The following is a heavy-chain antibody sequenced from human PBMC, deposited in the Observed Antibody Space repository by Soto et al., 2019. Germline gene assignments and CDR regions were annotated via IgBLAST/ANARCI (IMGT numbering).Heavy chain of an antibody. J-gene: IGHJ4*02. Sequence: QEQLVQSGAEVKKSGSSVKVSCKDTGGLFSSYAVSWVRQAPGQGLEWMGGIIPVFDTVYYAQKFQGRVKITADESTNTAYMELSSLRSEDTAMYYCARGGSGYAWFNEFWGQGTLVTVSS. CDR1: GGLFSSYA. D-gene: IGHD3-16*01. CDR2: IIPVFDTV. V-gene: IGHV1-69*01. CDR3: ARGGSGYAWFNEF.